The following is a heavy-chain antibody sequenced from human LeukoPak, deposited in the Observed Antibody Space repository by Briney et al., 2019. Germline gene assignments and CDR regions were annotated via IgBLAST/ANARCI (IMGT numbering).Heavy chain of an antibody. D-gene: IGHD3-16*02. V-gene: IGHV3-23*01. J-gene: IGHJ4*02. CDR1: GFTFNSFA. CDR2: ISGSDGSS. CDR3: AKSLGVGGYTRYKGFDQ. Sequence: GESLRLSCAASGFTFNSFAMNWVRQAPGKGLEWVSSISGSDGSSHYADFVKGRFTISRDNSKNTLHLQMSSLRAEDTAVYYCAKSLGVGGYTRYKGFDQWGQGTLVTVSS.